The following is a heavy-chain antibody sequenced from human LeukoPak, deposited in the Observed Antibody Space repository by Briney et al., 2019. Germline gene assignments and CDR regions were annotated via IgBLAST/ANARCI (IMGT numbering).Heavy chain of an antibody. CDR3: ARDEASGQWLVPYFDY. D-gene: IGHD6-19*01. J-gene: IGHJ4*02. CDR1: GFAFSSFV. CDR2: ISYDGTNK. V-gene: IGHV3-30-3*01. Sequence: GGSLRLSCAASGFAFSSFVMHWVRQAPGRGLEWVAVISYDGTNKYLADSVKGRFTISRDNSKNTLYLQMNSLRAEDTAVYYCARDEASGQWLVPYFDYWGQGTLVTVSS.